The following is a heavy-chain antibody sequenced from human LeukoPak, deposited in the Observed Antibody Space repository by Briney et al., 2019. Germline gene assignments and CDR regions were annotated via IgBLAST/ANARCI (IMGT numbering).Heavy chain of an antibody. D-gene: IGHD6-13*01. CDR2: IYYSGST. CDR3: ARVESRAAGHYYYYYGMDV. CDR1: GGSISSYY. V-gene: IGHV4-59*01. J-gene: IGHJ6*02. Sequence: PSETLSLTCTVSGGSISSYYWSWIRQPPGKGLEWIGYIYYSGSTNYNPSLKSRVTISVDTSKNQSSLKLSSVTAADTAVYYCARVESRAAGHYYYYYGMDVWGQGTTVTVSS.